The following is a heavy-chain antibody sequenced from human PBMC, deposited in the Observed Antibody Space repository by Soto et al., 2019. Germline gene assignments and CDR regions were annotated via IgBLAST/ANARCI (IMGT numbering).Heavy chain of an antibody. CDR2: IDNSGST. J-gene: IGHJ4*02. CDR3: ARGGQDFWSGPFDY. Sequence: ADTLSLTGTVSGGSISNYFCNWIRQPAGKGLEWIGRIDNSGSTNYNPSLKSRITMSADTSRNQFSLKLKSVTAADTAVYYCARGGQDFWSGPFDYWGQGALVTVSS. V-gene: IGHV4-4*07. D-gene: IGHD3-3*01. CDR1: GGSISNYF.